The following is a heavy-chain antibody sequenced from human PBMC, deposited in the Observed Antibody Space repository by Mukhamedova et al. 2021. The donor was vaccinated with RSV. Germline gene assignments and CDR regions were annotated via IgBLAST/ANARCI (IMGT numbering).Heavy chain of an antibody. CDR2: VSSNGGST. J-gene: IGHJ4*02. Sequence: VRQVPGKGLTFVSGVSSNGGSTYYTDSVRDRFTISRDNARNTVYLQMTSLRPEDTAVNYCVKPFTVADQFDSWGQGSRVTVSS. CDR3: VKPFTVADQFDS. D-gene: IGHD6-19*01. V-gene: IGHV3-64D*06.